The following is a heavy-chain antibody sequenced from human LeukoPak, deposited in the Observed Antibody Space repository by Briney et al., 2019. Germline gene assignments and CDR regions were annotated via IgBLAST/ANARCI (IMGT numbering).Heavy chain of an antibody. CDR2: VYYSGST. D-gene: IGHD4-23*01. V-gene: IGHV4-59*02. Sequence: PSETLSLTCTVSGGSVNSYYWSWIRQPPGKGLEWIGCVYYSGSTNYNPSLKSRVTISIDTSKNHFSLRLNSVTAADTAVYYCAGGRWNGMDVWGRGTTVTVSS. J-gene: IGHJ6*02. CDR3: AGGRWNGMDV. CDR1: GGSVNSYY.